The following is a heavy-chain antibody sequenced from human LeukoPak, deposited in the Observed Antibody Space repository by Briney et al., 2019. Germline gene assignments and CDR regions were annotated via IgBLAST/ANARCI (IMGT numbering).Heavy chain of an antibody. D-gene: IGHD4-11*01. V-gene: IGHV1-69*05. Sequence: GASVKVSCKASGGTFSSYAISWVRQAPGQGLEWMGGIIPIFGTANYAQKFQGRVTITTDESTSTAYMELSSPRSEDTAVYYCARQQGLQNLNFDYWGRGTLVTVSS. CDR2: IIPIFGTA. CDR1: GGTFSSYA. J-gene: IGHJ4*02. CDR3: ARQQGLQNLNFDY.